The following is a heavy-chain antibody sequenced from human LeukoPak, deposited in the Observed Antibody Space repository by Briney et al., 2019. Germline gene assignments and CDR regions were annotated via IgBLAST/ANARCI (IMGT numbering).Heavy chain of an antibody. Sequence: GGSLRLSCAASGFAFSSYSMNWVRQAPGKGLEWVSSISSSSSYIYYADSVKGRFTISRDNAKNSLYLQMNSLRAEDTAVYYCASTEKGYCSGGRCSLAYWGQGTLVTVSS. CDR1: GFAFSSYS. J-gene: IGHJ4*02. CDR3: ASTEKGYCSGGRCSLAY. CDR2: ISSSSSYI. D-gene: IGHD2-15*01. V-gene: IGHV3-21*01.